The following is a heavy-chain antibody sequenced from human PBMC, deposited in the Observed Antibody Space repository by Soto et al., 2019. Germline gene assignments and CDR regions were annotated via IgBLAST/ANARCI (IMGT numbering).Heavy chain of an antibody. CDR1: GGSISSGGYY. V-gene: IGHV4-31*03. Sequence: QVQLQESGPGLVKPSQTLSLTCTVSGGSISSGGYYWSWIHQHPGKGLEWIGYIDYSGSTYYNPSLRGRVTISVDTCKSQCSLKRSSVTAADTAVYYCARRGNLGRFDYWGQGTLVTVSS. J-gene: IGHJ4*02. CDR2: IDYSGST. D-gene: IGHD3-10*01. CDR3: ARRGNLGRFDY.